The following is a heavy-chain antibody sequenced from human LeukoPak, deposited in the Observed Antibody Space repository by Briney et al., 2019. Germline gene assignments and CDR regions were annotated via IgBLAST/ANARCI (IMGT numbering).Heavy chain of an antibody. V-gene: IGHV3-74*01. D-gene: IGHD2-2*01. CDR2: VTGDGTNT. Sequence: GGSLRLSCAASGLTFSHYWMHWVRQAPGKGLVWVSHVTGDGTNTRYADSVKGRFTISRDNAKNTLYLQMNSLRAEDTAVYYCARGPPGSAAIDYWGQGTLVTVSS. J-gene: IGHJ4*02. CDR3: ARGPPGSAAIDY. CDR1: GLTFSHYW.